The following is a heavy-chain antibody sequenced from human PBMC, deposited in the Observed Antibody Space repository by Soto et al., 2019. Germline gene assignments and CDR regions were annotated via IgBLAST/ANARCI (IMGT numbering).Heavy chain of an antibody. CDR3: ARDSQPLGAHQSFDY. Sequence: TLSLTCTVSGGSISSGGYYWSWIRQHPGKGLEWIGYIYYSGSTYYNPSLKSRVTISVDTSKNQFSLKLSSVTAADTAVYYCARDSQPLGAHQSFDYWGQGTLVTVSS. V-gene: IGHV4-31*03. CDR2: IYYSGST. D-gene: IGHD7-27*01. J-gene: IGHJ4*02. CDR1: GGSISSGGYY.